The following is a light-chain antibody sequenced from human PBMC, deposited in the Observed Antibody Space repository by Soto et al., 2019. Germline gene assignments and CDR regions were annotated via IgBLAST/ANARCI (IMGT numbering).Light chain of an antibody. CDR3: QQYNSYSPT. V-gene: IGKV1D-16*01. J-gene: IGKJ1*01. Sequence: DIQMTQSPSSVSASVGDRVTITCRASQGVAGWLAWYQQKPGKAPNLLIYAASTLQSGVPSRFSGSGSGTDFTLTISSLQPEDFATYYCQQYNSYSPTFGQGTRVEIK. CDR1: QGVAGW. CDR2: AAS.